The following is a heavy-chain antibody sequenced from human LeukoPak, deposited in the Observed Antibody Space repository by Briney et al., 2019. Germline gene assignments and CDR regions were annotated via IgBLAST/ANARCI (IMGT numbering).Heavy chain of an antibody. CDR2: INPNTGNP. J-gene: IGHJ5*01. CDR3: ARAYQHLGGLSFPDS. V-gene: IGHV7-4-1*02. D-gene: IGHD3-16*02. CDR1: GYTFTSYG. Sequence: ASVMVSCKASGYTFTSYGISWVRQAPGQGLEWMGWINPNTGNPTYAQGFTGRFVFSLDTSVSTTYLQISSLKPEDTAVYYCARAYQHLGGLSFPDSWGQGTLVTVSS.